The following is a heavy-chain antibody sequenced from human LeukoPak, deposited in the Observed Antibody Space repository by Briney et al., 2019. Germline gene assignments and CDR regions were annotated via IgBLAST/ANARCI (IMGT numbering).Heavy chain of an antibody. V-gene: IGHV4-4*07. CDR2: IYTSGST. Sequence: SETLSLTCTVSGGSISSYYWSWIRQPAGKGLEWIGHIYTSGSTNYNPSLKSRVTMSVDTSKNQFSRKLSSVTAADTAVYYCARLQGGGDYDILTGPQVYWGQGTLVTVSS. CDR1: GGSISSYY. CDR3: ARLQGGGDYDILTGPQVY. D-gene: IGHD3-9*01. J-gene: IGHJ4*02.